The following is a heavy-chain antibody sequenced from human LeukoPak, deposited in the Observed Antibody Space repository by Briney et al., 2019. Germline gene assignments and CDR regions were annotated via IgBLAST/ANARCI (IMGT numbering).Heavy chain of an antibody. V-gene: IGHV3-23*01. Sequence: GGSLRLSCAASGFTFSSYAMSWVRQAPGKGLEWVSAISGSGGSTYYADSVKGRFTISRDSSKNTLYLQMNSLRAEDTAVYYCAKERAEVPAAYGRYFQHWGQGTLVTVSS. J-gene: IGHJ1*01. D-gene: IGHD2-2*01. CDR2: ISGSGGST. CDR3: AKERAEVPAAYGRYFQH. CDR1: GFTFSSYA.